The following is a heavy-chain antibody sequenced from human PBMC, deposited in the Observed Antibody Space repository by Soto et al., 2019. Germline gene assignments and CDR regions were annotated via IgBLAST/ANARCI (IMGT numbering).Heavy chain of an antibody. CDR2: IYYSGST. Sequence: QVQLQESGPRLVKPSETLSLTCSVSGDSISSYYWSWIRQPPGKGLEWIGYIYYSGSTNYNPSFKSRVTISVDTPKNQFSLKLTSVSAADMAVYYCARGVATIGPWGQGTLVTVSS. CDR3: ARGVATIGP. CDR1: GDSISSYY. J-gene: IGHJ5*02. V-gene: IGHV4-59*01. D-gene: IGHD5-12*01.